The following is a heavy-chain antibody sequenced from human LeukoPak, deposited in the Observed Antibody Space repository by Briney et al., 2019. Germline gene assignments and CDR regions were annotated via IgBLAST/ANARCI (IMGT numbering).Heavy chain of an antibody. Sequence: PSETLSLTCTVSGGSISSSSYNWGWIRQPPGKGLEWIGSFDNSGSTYYNPSLKSRVTISVDTSKDQFSLKLTSVTAADTAVYYCARPPGVAAAWFDPWGQGTLVTVSS. CDR2: FDNSGST. D-gene: IGHD6-13*01. CDR3: ARPPGVAAAWFDP. J-gene: IGHJ5*02. CDR1: GGSISSSSYN. V-gene: IGHV4-39*01.